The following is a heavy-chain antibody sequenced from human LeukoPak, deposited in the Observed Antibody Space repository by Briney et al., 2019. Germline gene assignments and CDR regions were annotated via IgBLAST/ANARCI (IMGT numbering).Heavy chain of an antibody. CDR1: GGTFSSYA. CDR2: IIPIFGTA. Sequence: ASVKVSCKASGGTFSSYAISWVRQAPGQGLEWMGRIIPIFGTANYAQKFQGRVTITTDESTSTAYMELSSLRSEDTAVYYCASRYDYTKEGYYYYYMDVWGKGTTVTVSS. CDR3: ASRYDYTKEGYYYYYMDV. D-gene: IGHD3-22*01. J-gene: IGHJ6*03. V-gene: IGHV1-69*05.